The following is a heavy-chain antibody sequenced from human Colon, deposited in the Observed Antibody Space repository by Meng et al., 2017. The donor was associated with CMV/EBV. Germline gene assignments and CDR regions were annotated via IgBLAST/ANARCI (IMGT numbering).Heavy chain of an antibody. Sequence: QVQLEQSGAEVKKPGLSVKVSCKASKGTFTSYPISWVRQGPGQGFEWVGGIITISGTTDYAQKFQGRVTITADESTSTAYMKLSNLRSEDTAIYYCARVICGGDCYLDYWGRGTLVTVSS. D-gene: IGHD2-21*02. CDR2: IITISGTT. CDR1: KGTFTSYP. CDR3: ARVICGGDCYLDY. V-gene: IGHV1-69*12. J-gene: IGHJ4*02.